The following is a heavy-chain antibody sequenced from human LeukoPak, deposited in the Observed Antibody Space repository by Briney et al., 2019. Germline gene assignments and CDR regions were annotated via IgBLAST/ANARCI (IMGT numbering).Heavy chain of an antibody. J-gene: IGHJ4*02. CDR2: IKQDGSEK. CDR1: GFTFSSYW. V-gene: IGHV3-7*03. CDR3: AKDRRGYDFWSGYLDY. Sequence: GVTLRLSCAASGFTFSSYWVSWVRQAPGKGLEWVANIKQDGSEKYYVDSVKGRFTISRDNTKTSLYLQMNSLRAEDTAVYYCAKDRRGYDFWSGYLDYWGQGPLVTVSS. D-gene: IGHD3-3*01.